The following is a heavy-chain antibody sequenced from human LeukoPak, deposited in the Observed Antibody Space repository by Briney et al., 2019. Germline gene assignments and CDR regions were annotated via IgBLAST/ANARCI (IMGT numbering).Heavy chain of an antibody. D-gene: IGHD2-15*01. CDR1: GGTFSSYA. J-gene: IGHJ4*02. V-gene: IGHV1-69*06. Sequence: VKVSCKASGGTFSSYAISWVRQAPGQGLEWMGGIIPIFGTANYAQKFQGRVTITADKSTSTAYLDLSSLRSEDTAVYYCARQLNGLGYCSGGSCYSGIAYWGQGTLVTVSS. CDR2: IIPIFGTA. CDR3: ARQLNGLGYCSGGSCYSGIAY.